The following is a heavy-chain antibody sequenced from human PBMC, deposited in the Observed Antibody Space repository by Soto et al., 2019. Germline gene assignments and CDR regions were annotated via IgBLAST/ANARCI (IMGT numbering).Heavy chain of an antibody. J-gene: IGHJ6*02. D-gene: IGHD3-10*01. CDR1: GGSISSDGNY. CDR2: IYYSGST. CDR3: ARARMVRGIIYYYGMDV. V-gene: IGHV4-31*03. Sequence: QVQLQESGPGLVKSSQTLSLTCTVSGGSISSDGNYWSWIRQHPGKGLEWIGYIYYSGSTNYNPSLKSRVTISVDTSKNQFSLKVNSVTAVYTAVYYCARARMVRGIIYYYGMDVWGQGTTVTVSS.